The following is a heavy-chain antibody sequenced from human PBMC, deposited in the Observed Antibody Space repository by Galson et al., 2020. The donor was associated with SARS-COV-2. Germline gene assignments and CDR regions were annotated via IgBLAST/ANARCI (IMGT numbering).Heavy chain of an antibody. D-gene: IGHD2-15*01. Sequence: ASVKVSCKASGYTFTNNFMHWVRQAPGQGLEWMGIINPSGGSTSYAQKFQGRVTMTRDTSTSTVYMELSSLRSEDTAVYYCARDVVNQYYFDYWGHGALVTVSS. CDR2: INPSGGST. CDR3: ARDVVNQYYFDY. J-gene: IGHJ4*01. V-gene: IGHV1-46*01. CDR1: GYTFTNNF.